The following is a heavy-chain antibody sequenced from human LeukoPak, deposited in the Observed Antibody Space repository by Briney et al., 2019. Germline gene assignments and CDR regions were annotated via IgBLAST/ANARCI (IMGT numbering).Heavy chain of an antibody. CDR3: ARGREGYDSSGYVDY. D-gene: IGHD3-22*01. J-gene: IGHJ4*02. Sequence: SETLSLTCTVSGGSISNYYWGWIRQPPGEGLEWIGSIYYSVSTYYNSSLQSRVTISVHMSNNQFALKLSSVTAADTAVYYCARGREGYDSSGYVDYWGQGTLVTVSS. V-gene: IGHV4-39*06. CDR2: IYYSVST. CDR1: GGSISNYY.